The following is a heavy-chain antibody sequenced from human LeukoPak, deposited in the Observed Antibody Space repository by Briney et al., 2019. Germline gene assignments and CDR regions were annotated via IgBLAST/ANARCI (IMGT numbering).Heavy chain of an antibody. V-gene: IGHV3-7*01. CDR1: GFTFSSYW. CDR3: ASWAGTTAGFSGPFDF. D-gene: IGHD6-25*01. Sequence: GGSLRLSCAASGFTFSSYWMSWVRQAPGKGLEWVASIKEDGSEKYYVDSVKGRFTISRDNAKDSVYLQMNSLRAEDTAVYYCASWAGTTAGFSGPFDFWGQGTLVTVSS. J-gene: IGHJ4*02. CDR2: IKEDGSEK.